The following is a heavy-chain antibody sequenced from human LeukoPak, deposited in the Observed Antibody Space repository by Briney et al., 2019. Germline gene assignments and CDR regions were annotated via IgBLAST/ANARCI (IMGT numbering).Heavy chain of an antibody. Sequence: ASVKVSCKASGYTFTGYYMHWVRQAPGQGLEWMGWINPNSGGTNYAQKFQGRVTMTRDTSISTAYMELSRLRSDGTAVYYCARGVRGGYYDILTGPPEDYWGQGTLVTVSS. V-gene: IGHV1-2*02. J-gene: IGHJ4*02. CDR1: GYTFTGYY. CDR3: ARGVRGGYYDILTGPPEDY. CDR2: INPNSGGT. D-gene: IGHD3-9*01.